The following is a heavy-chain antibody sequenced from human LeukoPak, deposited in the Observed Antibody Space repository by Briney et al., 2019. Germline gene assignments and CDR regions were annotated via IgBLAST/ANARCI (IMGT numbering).Heavy chain of an antibody. D-gene: IGHD3-22*01. Sequence: GASVKVSCKASGYTFTSYGISWVRQAPGQGLEWMGWISAYNGNTNYAQNLHGRVTMTTDTSTSTAYMELRSLRSDDTAVYYCARAQDYYDGSGYHFVCWGQGTLVTVSS. CDR3: ARAQDYYDGSGYHFVC. CDR1: GYTFTSYG. V-gene: IGHV1-18*01. CDR2: ISAYNGNT. J-gene: IGHJ4*02.